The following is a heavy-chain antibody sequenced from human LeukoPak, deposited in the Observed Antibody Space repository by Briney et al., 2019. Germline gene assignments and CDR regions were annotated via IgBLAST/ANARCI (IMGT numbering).Heavy chain of an antibody. CDR1: GGSISSGSYY. CDR3: ARAARTGNYYYYMDV. D-gene: IGHD3-10*01. Sequence: PSETLSLTCSVSGGSISSGSYYWNWIRQPAGKGLEWIGRIYTSGSTNYNPSLKSRVTMSVDTSKNQFSLKLSSVTAADTAVYYCARAARTGNYYYYMDVWGKGTTVTISS. J-gene: IGHJ6*03. CDR2: IYTSGST. V-gene: IGHV4-61*02.